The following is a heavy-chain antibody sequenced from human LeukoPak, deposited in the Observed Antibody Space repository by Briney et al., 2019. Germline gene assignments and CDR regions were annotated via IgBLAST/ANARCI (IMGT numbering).Heavy chain of an antibody. CDR1: GGSISSSSYY. CDR3: ARQSEQLVRSFWFDP. CDR2: IYCSGST. D-gene: IGHD6-6*01. V-gene: IGHV4-39*01. J-gene: IGHJ5*02. Sequence: ETLSLTCTVSGGSISSSSYYWGWIRQPPGKGLEWIGSIYCSGSTYYNPSLKSRVTISVDTSKNQFSLKLSSVTAADTAVYYCARQSEQLVRSFWFDPWGQGTLVTVSS.